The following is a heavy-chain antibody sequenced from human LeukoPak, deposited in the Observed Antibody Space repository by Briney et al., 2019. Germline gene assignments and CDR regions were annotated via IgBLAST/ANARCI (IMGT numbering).Heavy chain of an antibody. D-gene: IGHD1-26*01. CDR2: IYSSGNT. V-gene: IGHV4-4*07. CDR3: ASYSGSYAYYNY. CDR1: GGSISGYY. J-gene: IGHJ4*02. Sequence: PSETLSLTCAVSGGSISGYYWSWIRQPAGKGLEWIGRIYSSGNTNYNPSLKSRVTMSVDTSKNQFSLKLSSVTAADTAVYYCASYSGSYAYYNYWGQGTLVTVSS.